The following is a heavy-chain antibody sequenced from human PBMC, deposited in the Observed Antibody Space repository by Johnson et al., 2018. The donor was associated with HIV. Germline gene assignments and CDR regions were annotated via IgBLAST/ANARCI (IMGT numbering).Heavy chain of an antibody. Sequence: EVQLVESGGGLVQPGGSLRLSCAASGFTFSSNYMSWVRQAPGKGLEWVSVIYSGGSTYYADSVKGRFTISRDNAKNSLYLHMNSLRAEDTAIYYCAKGDWNDVQDAFDVWGQGTMVIVSS. V-gene: IGHV3-66*01. CDR2: IYSGGST. J-gene: IGHJ3*01. CDR3: AKGDWNDVQDAFDV. D-gene: IGHD1-1*01. CDR1: GFTFSSNY.